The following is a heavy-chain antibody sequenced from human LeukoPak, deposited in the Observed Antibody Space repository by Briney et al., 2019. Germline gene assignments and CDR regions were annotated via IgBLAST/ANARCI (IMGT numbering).Heavy chain of an antibody. D-gene: IGHD3-9*01. CDR1: GGTFSSYA. CDR2: IIPIFGTA. Sequence: GASVKVSCKASGGTFSSYAISWVRQAPGQGLEWMGGIIPIFGTANYAQKFQGRVTITTDESTSTAYMELSSLRSEDTAVYYCARVPASLRYFEDYYYMDVWGKGTTVTVSS. J-gene: IGHJ6*03. CDR3: ARVPASLRYFEDYYYMDV. V-gene: IGHV1-69*05.